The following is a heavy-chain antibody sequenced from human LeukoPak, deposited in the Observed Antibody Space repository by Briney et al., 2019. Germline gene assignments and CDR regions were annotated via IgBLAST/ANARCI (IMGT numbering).Heavy chain of an antibody. Sequence: GGSLRLSCAASGFTFSSYGMHWVRQAPGKGLEWVAVIWYDGDTKYYADSVKGRFTISRDNSKNTLFLQMNRLRAEDTAVYYCAGRRVLDASFDYWGQGTLVTVSS. CDR2: IWYDGDTK. D-gene: IGHD3-16*01. V-gene: IGHV3-33*01. CDR3: AGRRVLDASFDY. CDR1: GFTFSSYG. J-gene: IGHJ4*02.